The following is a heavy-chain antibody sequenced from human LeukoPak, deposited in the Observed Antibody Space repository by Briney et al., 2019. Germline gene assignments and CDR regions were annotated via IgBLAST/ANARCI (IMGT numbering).Heavy chain of an antibody. V-gene: IGHV1-69-2*01. Sequence: ASVKISCKASGYTFTDYYMHWVQQAPGKGLEWMGRVGPEDGETIYAEKFQGRVTITADTSTDTAYMELSSLRSEDTAVYYCATAWIFGVVIPFDYWGQGTLVTVSS. CDR3: ATAWIFGVVIPFDY. D-gene: IGHD3-3*01. J-gene: IGHJ4*02. CDR2: VGPEDGET. CDR1: GYTFTDYY.